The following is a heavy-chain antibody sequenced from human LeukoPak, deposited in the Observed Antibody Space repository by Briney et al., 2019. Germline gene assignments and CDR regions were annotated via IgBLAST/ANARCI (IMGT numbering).Heavy chain of an antibody. J-gene: IGHJ3*02. Sequence: GGSLRLSCAASGFTFSSYSINWVRQAPGKGLEWVSHISSSSSSSSSSSSPTYYADSVKGRFTISRDDAKNSLYLQMNSLRAEDSGLYYCGRDGSYAFDIWGQGTMVTVSS. CDR3: GRDGSYAFDI. V-gene: IGHV3-48*01. D-gene: IGHD3-10*01. CDR1: GFTFSSYS. CDR2: ISSSSSSSSSSSSPT.